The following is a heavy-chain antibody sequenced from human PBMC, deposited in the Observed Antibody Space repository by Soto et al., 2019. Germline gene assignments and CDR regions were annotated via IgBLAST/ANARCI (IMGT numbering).Heavy chain of an antibody. CDR2: ISAYNGNT. D-gene: IGHD3-22*01. V-gene: IGHV1-18*04. J-gene: IGHJ3*02. Sequence: QVPLVQSGAEVKKPGASVKVSCKASGYTFTSYGISWVRQAPGQGLEWMGWISAYNGNTNYAQKLQGRVTMTTDTSTSTAYMELRSLRSDDTAVYYCASPGALYYYDSSGSEDAFDIWGQGTMVTVSS. CDR3: ASPGALYYYDSSGSEDAFDI. CDR1: GYTFTSYG.